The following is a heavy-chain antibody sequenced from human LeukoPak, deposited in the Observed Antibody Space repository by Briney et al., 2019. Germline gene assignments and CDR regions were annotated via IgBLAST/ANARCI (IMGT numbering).Heavy chain of an antibody. D-gene: IGHD2-21*02. Sequence: SETLSLTCTVSGGSISSYYWSWIRQPPGKGLEWMGYIYYSGSTNYNASLKSRVTISVDTSKNQFSLKLSSVTASDTAVYYCARAGFSDPFEYWGQGTLVTVSS. J-gene: IGHJ4*02. CDR1: GGSISSYY. CDR3: ARAGFSDPFEY. V-gene: IGHV4-59*01. CDR2: IYYSGST.